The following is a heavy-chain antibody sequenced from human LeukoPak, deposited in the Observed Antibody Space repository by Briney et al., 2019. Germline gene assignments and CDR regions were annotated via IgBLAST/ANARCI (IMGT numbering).Heavy chain of an antibody. CDR3: AKSWAKWELLGTVFDY. V-gene: IGHV3-23*01. CDR2: ISDSGGST. Sequence: GGSLRLSCAVSGFTFSSYGMTWVRQAPGKGLEWVSSISDSGGSTDYADSVKGRCTISRDNSKNTLYLQMNSLRAEDTAVYYCAKSWAKWELLGTVFDYWGQGTLVTVSS. D-gene: IGHD1-26*01. J-gene: IGHJ4*02. CDR1: GFTFSSYG.